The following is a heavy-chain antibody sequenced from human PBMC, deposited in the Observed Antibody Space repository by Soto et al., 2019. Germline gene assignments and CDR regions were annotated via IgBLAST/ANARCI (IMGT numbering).Heavy chain of an antibody. CDR2: INHSGST. Sequence: SETLSITCAVYGGSFSGYSWSWIRQPPGKGLEWIGEINHSGSTNYNPSLKSRVTISVDTSKNQFSLKLSSVTAADTAVYYCARAWGGVPDYWGQGTRVT. V-gene: IGHV4-34*01. CDR1: GGSFSGYS. CDR3: ARAWGGVPDY. D-gene: IGHD3-16*01. J-gene: IGHJ4*02.